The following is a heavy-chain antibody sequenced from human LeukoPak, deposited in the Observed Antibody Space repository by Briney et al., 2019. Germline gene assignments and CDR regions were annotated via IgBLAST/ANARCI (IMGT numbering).Heavy chain of an antibody. D-gene: IGHD5-18*01. J-gene: IGHJ4*02. CDR2: VLDSVRA. Sequence: SETLSLNCTVSGGSITSHYWSWIRQPPGKGLEWIAYVLDSVRAKDNPSLQSRLTLSADTSKNQFSLRLSSVTAADTAVYYCATLKRGSIYGYFDFWGQGIKVTVSS. V-gene: IGHV4-59*11. CDR1: GGSITSHY. CDR3: ATLKRGSIYGYFDF.